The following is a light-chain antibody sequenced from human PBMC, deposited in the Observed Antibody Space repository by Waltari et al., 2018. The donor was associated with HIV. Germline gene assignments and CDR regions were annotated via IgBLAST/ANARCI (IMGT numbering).Light chain of an antibody. CDR1: SSNIGNNA. CDR3: AAWDDSLNGYV. V-gene: IGLV1-36*01. Sequence: QSVLTQPPSVSEAPRQRVTISCSGSSSNIGNNAVNWYQQVPGKAPELLIYYDGRLSSGVADRFAGSKAGTSASLAIRGLQSEDEADYYCAAWDDSLNGYVFGSGTKVTVL. J-gene: IGLJ1*01. CDR2: YDG.